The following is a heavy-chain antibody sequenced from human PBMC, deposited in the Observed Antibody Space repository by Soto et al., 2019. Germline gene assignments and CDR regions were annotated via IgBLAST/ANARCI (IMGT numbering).Heavy chain of an antibody. CDR1: GYNFTGYF. J-gene: IGHJ4*02. D-gene: IGHD2-15*01. V-gene: IGHV1-2*02. Sequence: QVQLWQSGSEVKKPGASLKVSCRASGYNFTGYFIHGGGKPPGQGPEWMGWINSNSGGTMYAEKFQGRVTMTRDASIRVVYLELSGLTSDDTAVYYCARDTPPLHSQSFDHWGQGALVTVSS. CDR3: ARDTPPLHSQSFDH. CDR2: INSNSGGT.